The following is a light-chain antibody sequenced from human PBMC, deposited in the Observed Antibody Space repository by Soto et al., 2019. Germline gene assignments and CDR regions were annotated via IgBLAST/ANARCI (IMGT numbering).Light chain of an antibody. Sequence: DIQMTQSPSSLSASVGDRVTITCRASQSIRTYLNWYQQKPGKAPKLLIYDASNLETGVPSRFSGSGSGTDFTFTISSLQPEDIATYYCQQYDNLPYTFGQGTKLEIK. V-gene: IGKV1-33*01. CDR3: QQYDNLPYT. J-gene: IGKJ2*01. CDR2: DAS. CDR1: QSIRTY.